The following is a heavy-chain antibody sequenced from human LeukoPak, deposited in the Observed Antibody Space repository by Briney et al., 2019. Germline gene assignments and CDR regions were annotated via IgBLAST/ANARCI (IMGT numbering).Heavy chain of an antibody. V-gene: IGHV3-21*01. CDR3: ARDPGGDWFDP. Sequence: GRSLRLSCGASGFTFSSYSMNWVRQAPGKGLEWVSSISSSSSYIYYADSVKGRFTISRDNAKNSLYLQMNSLRAEDTAVYYCARDPGGDWFDPWGQGTLVTVSS. D-gene: IGHD3-16*01. CDR1: GFTFSSYS. CDR2: ISSSSSYI. J-gene: IGHJ5*02.